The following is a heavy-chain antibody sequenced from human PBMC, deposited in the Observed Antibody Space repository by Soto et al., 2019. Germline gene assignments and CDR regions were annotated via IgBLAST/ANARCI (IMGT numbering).Heavy chain of an antibody. D-gene: IGHD1-26*01. Sequence: QVQLVESGGGVVQPGRSLRLSCAASGFTFSHYAMHWVRQAPGKGLEWVALMSYDGSNEYYAASVKGRFTISRDNSKNPLYLQMNSLRAEDTAVYYCAKDGSHNFDYWGQGTLVTVSS. CDR1: GFTFSHYA. J-gene: IGHJ4*02. CDR2: MSYDGSNE. CDR3: AKDGSHNFDY. V-gene: IGHV3-30*18.